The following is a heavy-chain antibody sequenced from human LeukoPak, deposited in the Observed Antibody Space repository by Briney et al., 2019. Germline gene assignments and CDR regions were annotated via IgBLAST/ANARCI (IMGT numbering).Heavy chain of an antibody. D-gene: IGHD1/OR15-1a*01. CDR1: GGTFSSYA. J-gene: IGHJ6*03. Sequence: SVKVSCKASGGTFSSYAISWVRQAPGQGLEWMGGIIPIFGTANYAQKFQGRVTITADESTSTAYMELSSLRSEDTAVYYCARGTRGAVYYYYYMDVWGKGTTVTVSS. V-gene: IGHV1-69*01. CDR2: IIPIFGTA. CDR3: ARGTRGAVYYYYYMDV.